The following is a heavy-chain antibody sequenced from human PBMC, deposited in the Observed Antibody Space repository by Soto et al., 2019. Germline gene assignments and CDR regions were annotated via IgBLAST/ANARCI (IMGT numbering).Heavy chain of an antibody. Sequence: ASVKVSCKASGYTFTSYYMHWVRQAPGQGLEWMGIISPSGDNTNFAQKLQGRVTMTRDTSTSTVYMELSSLRSEDTAVYYCAREVPVGVGATDYWGQGTLVTVSS. D-gene: IGHD1-26*01. CDR1: GYTFTSYY. CDR2: ISPSGDNT. CDR3: AREVPVGVGATDY. V-gene: IGHV1-46*04. J-gene: IGHJ4*02.